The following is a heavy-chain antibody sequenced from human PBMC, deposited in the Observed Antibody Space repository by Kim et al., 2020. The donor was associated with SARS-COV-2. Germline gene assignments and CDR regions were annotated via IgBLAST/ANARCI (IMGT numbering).Heavy chain of an antibody. CDR1: GFTFSSYW. V-gene: IGHV3-7*01. Sequence: GGSLRLSCAASGFTFSSYWMAWVRQAPGKGLEWVGNINQDGSKNDYVDSVKGRFTISRDNAKNSLYLQMSSLRVEDTAIYYCARDAPPAFSGYDYIDWG. J-gene: IGHJ1*01. D-gene: IGHD5-12*01. CDR2: INQDGSKN. CDR3: ARDAPPAFSGYDYID.